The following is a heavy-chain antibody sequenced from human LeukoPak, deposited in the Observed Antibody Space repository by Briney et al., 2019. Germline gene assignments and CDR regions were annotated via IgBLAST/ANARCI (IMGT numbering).Heavy chain of an antibody. CDR3: ARDRDTIPATDAGGDHFHY. D-gene: IGHD6-13*01. Sequence: GASVKVSCKASGYTFTGYYMHWVRQATGQRLEWMGWINPNSGGTNYAQKFQGRVTMTRDTSISTAYMELSSLRSDDTAVYYCARDRDTIPATDAGGDHFHYWGQGTLVTVSS. V-gene: IGHV1-2*02. J-gene: IGHJ4*02. CDR2: INPNSGGT. CDR1: GYTFTGYY.